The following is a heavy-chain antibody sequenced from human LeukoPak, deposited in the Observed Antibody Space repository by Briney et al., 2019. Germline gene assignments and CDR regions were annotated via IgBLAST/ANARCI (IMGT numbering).Heavy chain of an antibody. V-gene: IGHV4-34*01. CDR2: INHSGST. CDR1: GGSFSGYY. J-gene: IGHJ3*02. CDR3: ARALQYSRGWYGYAFDN. D-gene: IGHD6-19*01. Sequence: PSETLSLTCSVYGGSFSGYYWSWIRQPPRKEPDWIGEINHSGSTNYNPSLKSRVTISVDTSKNQFSLKLSSVTAADTAVYYCARALQYSRGWYGYAFDNWGQGTMVTVSS.